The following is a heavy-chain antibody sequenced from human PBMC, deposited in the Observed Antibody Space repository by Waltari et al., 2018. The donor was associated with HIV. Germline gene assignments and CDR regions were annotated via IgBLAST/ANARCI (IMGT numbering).Heavy chain of an antibody. CDR1: GYTFTAYY. CDR2: MNPNSGGT. V-gene: IGHV1-2*02. J-gene: IGHJ5*02. Sequence: QVQLVQSGAEVKKPGASVTVSCKASGYTFTAYYIHWVRQAPGQGLEWMGWMNPNSGGTNYPQKFKGRVTMTRDTSIKTAYLQLSSLTSDDTALYWCSRGGTILTGYYPNGLSWGQGTPVIVSS. D-gene: IGHD3-9*01. CDR3: SRGGTILTGYYPNGLS.